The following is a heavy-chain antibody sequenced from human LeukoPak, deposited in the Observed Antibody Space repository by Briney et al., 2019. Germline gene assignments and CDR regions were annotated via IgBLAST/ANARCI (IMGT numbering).Heavy chain of an antibody. CDR2: IKRDGSDK. V-gene: IGHV3-7*01. CDR1: GFTFSRDW. J-gene: IGHJ5*02. D-gene: IGHD2-21*01. CDR3: ARRVERNCGATGCLRWFDP. Sequence: GGSLRLSCAASGFTFSRDWMSWVRQAPGKGLEWVANIKRDGSDKYYVDSVRGRFTISRDNAKNSLYLQMNSLRVEDTAVYYCARRVERNCGATGCLRWFDPWGQGTLVTVSS.